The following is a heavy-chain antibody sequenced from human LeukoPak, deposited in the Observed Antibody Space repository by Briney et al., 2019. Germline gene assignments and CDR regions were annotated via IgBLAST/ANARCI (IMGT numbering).Heavy chain of an antibody. CDR1: GYTFTSYG. CDR2: INPNSGGT. D-gene: IGHD3-22*01. V-gene: IGHV1-2*02. J-gene: IGHJ4*02. CDR3: ASGYYDSSGPGLDY. Sequence: GASVKVSCKASGYTFTSYGISWVRQAPGQGLEWMGWINPNSGGTNYAQKFQGRVTMTRDTSISTAYMELSRLRSDDTAVYYCASGYYDSSGPGLDYWGQGTLVTVSS.